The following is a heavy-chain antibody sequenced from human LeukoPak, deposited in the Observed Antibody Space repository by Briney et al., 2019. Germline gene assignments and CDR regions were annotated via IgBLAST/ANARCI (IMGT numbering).Heavy chain of an antibody. D-gene: IGHD2-2*01. CDR2: INHSGST. V-gene: IGHV4-34*01. CDR3: ARTSWSGGAGRIVVVPAAIHWFDP. CDR1: GGSFSGYY. Sequence: SETLSLTCAVYGGSFSGYYWSWIRQPPGKGLEWIGEINHSGSTNYNPSLKSRVTISVDTSKNQFSLKLRSVTAADTAVYYCARTSWSGGAGRIVVVPAAIHWFDPLGPGNPGHRLL. J-gene: IGHJ5*02.